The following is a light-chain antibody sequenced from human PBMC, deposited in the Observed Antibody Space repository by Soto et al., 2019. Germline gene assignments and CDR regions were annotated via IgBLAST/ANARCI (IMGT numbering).Light chain of an antibody. CDR2: GAS. V-gene: IGKV3-20*01. J-gene: IGKJ1*01. CDR1: QSVTGSY. Sequence: PGEIATLSCRASQSVTGSYLAWYQQKPGQAPTLLMHGASSRATGIPERFSGSGSGTDFTLTISRLEPEDFAVYYCQQYGSSPRTFGQGTKVDI. CDR3: QQYGSSPRT.